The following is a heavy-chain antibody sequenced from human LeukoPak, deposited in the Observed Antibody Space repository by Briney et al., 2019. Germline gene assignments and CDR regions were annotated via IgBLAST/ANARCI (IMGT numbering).Heavy chain of an antibody. V-gene: IGHV4-31*03. CDR1: GGSISSGGFY. D-gene: IGHD6-13*01. CDR3: AREVSAAAGYYYMDV. CDR2: IYYSGST. Sequence: SEALSLTCTVSGGSISSGGFYWSWIRQHPGKGLEWIGYIYYSGSTYYNPSLKSRVTISVDTSKNQLSLKLSSVTAADTAVYYCAREVSAAAGYYYMDVWGKGTTVTVSS. J-gene: IGHJ6*03.